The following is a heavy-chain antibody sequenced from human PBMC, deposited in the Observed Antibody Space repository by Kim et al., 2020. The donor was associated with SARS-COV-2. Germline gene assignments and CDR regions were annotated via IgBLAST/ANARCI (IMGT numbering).Heavy chain of an antibody. V-gene: IGHV1-18*01. CDR1: GYTFTSYG. Sequence: ASVKVSCKASGYTFTSYGISWVRQAPGQGLEWMGWISAYNGNTNYAQKLQGRVTMTTDTSTSTAYMELRSLRSDDTAVYYCARDLRFIVVVPAATHDAFDIWGQGTMVTVSS. J-gene: IGHJ3*02. D-gene: IGHD2-2*01. CDR3: ARDLRFIVVVPAATHDAFDI. CDR2: ISAYNGNT.